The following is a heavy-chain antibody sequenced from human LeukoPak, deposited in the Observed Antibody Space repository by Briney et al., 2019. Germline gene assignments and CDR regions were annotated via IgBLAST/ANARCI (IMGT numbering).Heavy chain of an antibody. CDR1: GFTFSSYN. CDR3: ARDRLIAAAGTNDAFDI. D-gene: IGHD6-13*01. CDR2: ISSSSAYI. J-gene: IGHJ3*02. Sequence: PGGSLRLPCAASGFTFSSYNMNWVRQAPGKGLEWVSSISSSSAYIYYADSVKGRFTISRDNAKNSLYLQMNSLRAEDTAVYYCARDRLIAAAGTNDAFDIWGQGTMVTVSS. V-gene: IGHV3-21*01.